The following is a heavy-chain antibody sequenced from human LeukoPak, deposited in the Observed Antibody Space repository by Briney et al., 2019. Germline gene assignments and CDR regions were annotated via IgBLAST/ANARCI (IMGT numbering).Heavy chain of an antibody. CDR3: ARDMSIAARDAFDI. V-gene: IGHV4-34*01. CDR1: GGSFSGYY. D-gene: IGHD6-6*01. CDR2: INHSGST. J-gene: IGHJ3*02. Sequence: KTSETLSLTCAVYGGSFSGYYRSWIRQPPGKGLEWIGEINHSGSTNYNPSLKSRVTISVDTSKNQFSLKLSSVTAADTAVYYCARDMSIAARDAFDIWGQGILVTVSS.